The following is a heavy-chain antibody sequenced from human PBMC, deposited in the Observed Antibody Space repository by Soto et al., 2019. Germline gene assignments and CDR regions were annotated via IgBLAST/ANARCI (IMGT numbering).Heavy chain of an antibody. CDR3: ARATYYDFWSGLDY. CDR2: INPNSGGT. D-gene: IGHD3-3*01. Sequence: ASEKVSCKASGYTFTGYYMHWVRQAPGQGLEWMGWINPNSGGTNYAQKFQGWVTMTRDTSISTAYMELSRLRSDDTAVYYCARATYYDFWSGLDYWGQGTLVTVSS. V-gene: IGHV1-2*04. CDR1: GYTFTGYY. J-gene: IGHJ4*02.